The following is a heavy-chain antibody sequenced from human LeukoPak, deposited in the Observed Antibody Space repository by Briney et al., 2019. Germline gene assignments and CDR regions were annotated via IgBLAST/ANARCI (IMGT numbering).Heavy chain of an antibody. V-gene: IGHV4-34*01. J-gene: IGHJ6*03. CDR3: ARVRFLEWPAPMDV. CDR2: INHSGST. Sequence: TSETLSLTCAVYGGSFSGYYWSWIRQPPGKGLEWIGEINHSGSTNYNPSLKSRVSISLDTSKNNLSLKLSSATAADTAVYYCARVRFLEWPAPMDVWGKGTTVIVSS. CDR1: GGSFSGYY. D-gene: IGHD3-3*01.